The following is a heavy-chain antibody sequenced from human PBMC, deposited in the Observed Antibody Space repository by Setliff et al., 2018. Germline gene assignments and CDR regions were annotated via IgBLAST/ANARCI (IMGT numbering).Heavy chain of an antibody. J-gene: IGHJ4*02. Sequence: SETLSLTCVVYGGSFSGDYWSWIRQPPGKGLEWIGEINHGGSTNYNPSLKSRVTISVDTSKNQFSLKLSSVAAADTAVYYCARGGVRGVMPFDYWGQGTLVTVSS. V-gene: IGHV4-34*01. CDR1: GGSFSGDY. CDR3: ARGGVRGVMPFDY. CDR2: INHGGST. D-gene: IGHD3-10*01.